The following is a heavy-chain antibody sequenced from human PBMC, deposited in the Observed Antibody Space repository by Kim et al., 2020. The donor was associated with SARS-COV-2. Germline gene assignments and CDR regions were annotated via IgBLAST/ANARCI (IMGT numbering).Heavy chain of an antibody. D-gene: IGHD6-13*01. CDR1: GGTFSSYA. J-gene: IGHJ4*02. CDR3: ASEPGIAAAGPSWDFDY. CDR2: IIPIFGTA. Sequence: SVKVSCKASGGTFSSYAISWVRQAPGQGLEWMGGIIPIFGTANYAQKFQGRVTINADESTSTAYMELSSLRSEDTAVYYCASEPGIAAAGPSWDFDYWGQGTLVTVSS. V-gene: IGHV1-69*13.